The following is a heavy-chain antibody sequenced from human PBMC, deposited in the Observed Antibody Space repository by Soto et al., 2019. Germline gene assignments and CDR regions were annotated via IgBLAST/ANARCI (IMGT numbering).Heavy chain of an antibody. CDR2: IYYSGST. CDR1: GGSISSSSYY. J-gene: IGHJ5*02. V-gene: IGHV4-39*01. Sequence: PSETLSLTCTVSGGSISSSSYYWGWIRQPPGKGLEWIGSIYYSGSTYYNPSLKSRVTISVDTSKNQFSLKLSSVTAADTAVYYCARHGRDEAQSPNSWFDPWGQGALVTVS. CDR3: ARHGRDEAQSPNSWFDP.